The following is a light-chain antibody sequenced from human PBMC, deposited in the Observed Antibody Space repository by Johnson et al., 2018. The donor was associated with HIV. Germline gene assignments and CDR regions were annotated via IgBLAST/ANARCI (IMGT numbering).Light chain of an antibody. Sequence: QAVLTQPPSVSAAPGQKVTISCSGSSSNIGKNHVSWYQQFPGTAPKLLVYEDDKRPSDIPDRFSGSKSGASATLGITGPQTGDEADYYCGVWDASLSPHYVFGTGTTITVL. CDR2: EDD. CDR3: GVWDASLSPHYV. CDR1: SSNIGKNH. J-gene: IGLJ1*01. V-gene: IGLV1-51*02.